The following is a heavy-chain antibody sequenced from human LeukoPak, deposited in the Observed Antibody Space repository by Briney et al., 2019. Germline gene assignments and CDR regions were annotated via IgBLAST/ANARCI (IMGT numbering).Heavy chain of an antibody. J-gene: IGHJ4*02. CDR3: ARGPIWFGELLGLDY. V-gene: IGHV3-48*03. D-gene: IGHD3-10*01. CDR2: ISSSGSTI. Sequence: GGSLRLSCAASGFTFSSYEMNWVRQAPGKGLEWVSYISSSGSTIYYADSVKGRFTISRDNAKNSLYLQMNSLRAEDTAVYYCARGPIWFGELLGLDYWGQGTLVTVSS. CDR1: GFTFSSYE.